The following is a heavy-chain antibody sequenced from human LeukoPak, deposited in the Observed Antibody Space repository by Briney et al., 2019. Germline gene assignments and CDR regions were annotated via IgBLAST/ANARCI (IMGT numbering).Heavy chain of an antibody. J-gene: IGHJ4*02. V-gene: IGHV3-30*03. CDR1: GFTFSSYG. CDR3: ASSGSSGYYGDY. D-gene: IGHD3-22*01. CDR2: ISYDGSNK. Sequence: PGRSLRLSCAASGFTFSSYGMHWVRQAPGKGLEWVAVISYDGSNKIYGDSVKGRFTISRDNSKNTLYLQMNCVRAEDTAVYYCASSGSSGYYGDYWGQGTLVTVSS.